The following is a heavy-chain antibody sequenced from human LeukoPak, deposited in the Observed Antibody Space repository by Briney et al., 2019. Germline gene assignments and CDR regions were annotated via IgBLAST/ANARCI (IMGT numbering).Heavy chain of an antibody. J-gene: IGHJ4*02. CDR3: ARQMVAYGDYVMDY. Sequence: SETLSLTCTVSGGSISSSSYYWGWIRQPPGKGLESIGSIYYSGSTYYNPSLKSRVTISVDTSKNQFSLKVSSVTAADTAVYYCARQMVAYGDYVMDYWGQGNLVTVSS. V-gene: IGHV4-39*01. D-gene: IGHD4-17*01. CDR1: GGSISSSSYY. CDR2: IYYSGST.